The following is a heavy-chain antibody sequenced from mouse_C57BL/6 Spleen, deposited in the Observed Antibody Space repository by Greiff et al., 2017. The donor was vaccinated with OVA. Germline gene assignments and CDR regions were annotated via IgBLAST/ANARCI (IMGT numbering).Heavy chain of an antibody. Sequence: QVQLQQSGAELVKPGASVKISCKASGYAFSSYWMNWVKQRPGKGLEWIGQIYPGDGDTNYNGKFKGKATLTADKSSSTAYMQLSSLTSEDSAVYVYARGCITTVVSDYWGQGTTLTVSS. V-gene: IGHV1-80*01. CDR2: IYPGDGDT. D-gene: IGHD1-1*01. J-gene: IGHJ2*01. CDR1: GYAFSSYW. CDR3: ARGCITTVVSDY.